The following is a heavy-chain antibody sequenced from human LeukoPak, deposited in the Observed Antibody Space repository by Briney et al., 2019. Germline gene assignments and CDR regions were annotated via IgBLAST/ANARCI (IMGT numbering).Heavy chain of an antibody. V-gene: IGHV3-15*01. J-gene: IGHJ5*02. CDR3: AKDRRDWFDP. CDR2: IKSKTDGGTT. CDR1: GFTFSNAW. Sequence: GGSLRLSCAASGFTFSNAWMSWVRQAPGKGLEWVGRIKSKTDGGTTDYAAPVKGRFTISRDDSKNTLYLQMNSLRADDTAVYYCAKDRRDWFDPWGQGTLVTVSS.